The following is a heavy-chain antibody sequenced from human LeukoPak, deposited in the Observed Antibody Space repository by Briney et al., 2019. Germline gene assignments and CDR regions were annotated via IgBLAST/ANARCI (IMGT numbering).Heavy chain of an antibody. V-gene: IGHV1-2*02. Sequence: ASLKVSCKASGYTFTAYSMHWVRQAPGQGLEWMGWINPNSGVTNYAQKFQGRVTTTRDTSISTAYMELSSLRSDDTAVYYCARVGVEGASCYDYWGQGTLVTVSS. CDR2: INPNSGVT. CDR3: ARVGVEGASCYDY. D-gene: IGHD2-2*01. CDR1: GYTFTAYS. J-gene: IGHJ4*02.